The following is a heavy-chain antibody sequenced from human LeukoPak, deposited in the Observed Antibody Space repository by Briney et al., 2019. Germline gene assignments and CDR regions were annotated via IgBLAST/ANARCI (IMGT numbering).Heavy chain of an antibody. CDR3: ARQTGSGLFTLP. D-gene: IGHD3-10*01. CDR1: GGSFSGYY. J-gene: IGHJ4*02. Sequence: SETLSLTCAVYGGSFSGYYWSWIRQPPGKGLEWIGSIYYSGNTYYNASLKSRVTISVDTSKNQFSLKLSSVTAADTAVYYCARQTGSGLFTLPGGQGTLVTVSS. V-gene: IGHV4-34*01. CDR2: IYYSGNT.